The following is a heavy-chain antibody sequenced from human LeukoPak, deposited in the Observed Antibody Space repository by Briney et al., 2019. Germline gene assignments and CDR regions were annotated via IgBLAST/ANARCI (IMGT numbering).Heavy chain of an antibody. D-gene: IGHD6-6*01. Sequence: ASVKVSCKASGYSFTTYGITWVRQAPGQGLEWMGWISAYNGNTNYAHKLQGRVSMTTDSSTNTAYMELRSLRSDDTAIYYCARDMIAVRPNWFDPWGQGTLVTVSS. J-gene: IGHJ5*02. CDR3: ARDMIAVRPNWFDP. CDR2: ISAYNGNT. V-gene: IGHV1-18*01. CDR1: GYSFTTYG.